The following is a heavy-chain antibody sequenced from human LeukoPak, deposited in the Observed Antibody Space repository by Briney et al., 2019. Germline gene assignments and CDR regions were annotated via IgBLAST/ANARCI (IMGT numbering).Heavy chain of an antibody. Sequence: GASVKVSCKASGGTFSSYAISWVRQAPGQGLEWMGGIIPIFGTANYAQKFRGRVTITADESTSTAYMELSSLRSEDTAVCYCARAEYSSSFAGYYYYGMDVWGQGTTVTVSS. CDR2: IIPIFGTA. J-gene: IGHJ6*02. CDR1: GGTFSSYA. D-gene: IGHD6-6*01. V-gene: IGHV1-69*13. CDR3: ARAEYSSSFAGYYYYGMDV.